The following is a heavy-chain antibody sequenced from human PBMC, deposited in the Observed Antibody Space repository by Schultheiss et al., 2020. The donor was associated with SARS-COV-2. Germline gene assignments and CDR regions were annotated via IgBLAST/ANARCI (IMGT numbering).Heavy chain of an antibody. CDR3: ASGPSIAARRFDY. CDR2: IYYSGST. CDR1: GGSISSYY. D-gene: IGHD6-6*01. V-gene: IGHV4-59*12. J-gene: IGHJ4*02. Sequence: SETLSLTCTVSGGSISSYYWSWIRQPPGKGLEWIGYIYYSGSTNYNPSLKSRVTMSVDTSKNQFSLKLSSVTAADTAVYYCASGPSIAARRFDYWGQGTLVTVSS.